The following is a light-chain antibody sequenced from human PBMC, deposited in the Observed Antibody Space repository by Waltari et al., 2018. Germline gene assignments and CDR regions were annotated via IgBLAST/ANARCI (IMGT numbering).Light chain of an antibody. J-gene: IGLJ3*02. CDR1: SSDIGAYNH. V-gene: IGLV2-14*01. Sequence: QSALTPPASVSGSPGQSITISCTGTSSDIGAYNHVPWYQHLPGKAPKLIISEVRRRPSGVSNRFSGSKSGNMASLTISGLQAEDEADYYCNSYTTSSTWVFGGGTKLTVL. CDR3: NSYTTSSTWV. CDR2: EVR.